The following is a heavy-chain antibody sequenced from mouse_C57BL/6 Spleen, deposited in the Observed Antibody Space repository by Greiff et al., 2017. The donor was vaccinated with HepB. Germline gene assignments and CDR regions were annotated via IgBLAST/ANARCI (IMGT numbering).Heavy chain of an antibody. V-gene: IGHV3-6*01. D-gene: IGHD2-4*01. Sequence: EVQLKESGPGLVKPSQSLSLTCSVTGYSITSGYYWNWIRQFPGNKLEWMGYISYDGSNNYNPSLKNRISITRDTSKNQFFLKLNSVTTEDTATYYCARVYDYGFDYWGQGTTLTVSS. CDR3: ARVYDYGFDY. CDR1: GYSITSGYY. J-gene: IGHJ2*01. CDR2: ISYDGSN.